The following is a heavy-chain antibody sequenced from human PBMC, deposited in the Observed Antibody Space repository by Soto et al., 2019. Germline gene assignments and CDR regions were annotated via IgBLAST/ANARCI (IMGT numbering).Heavy chain of an antibody. CDR3: ARDLVGSGWFDP. J-gene: IGHJ5*02. V-gene: IGHV6-1*01. CDR2: TYYRSKWYY. CDR1: GNSVSSNSAA. Sequence: PSQTLSLSCAISGNSVSSNSAAWNWVRQSPSRGLEWLGRTYYRSKWYYDYALSVKSRITINPDTSKNQFSLQLNSVTPEDTAVYYCARDLVGSGWFDPWGQGTLVTVSA. D-gene: IGHD1-26*01.